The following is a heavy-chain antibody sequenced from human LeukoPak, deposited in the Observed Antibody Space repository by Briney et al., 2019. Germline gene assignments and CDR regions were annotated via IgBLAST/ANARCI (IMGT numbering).Heavy chain of an antibody. D-gene: IGHD3-22*01. CDR2: ISGSGGST. Sequence: PGGSLRLSCAASGFTFSSYAMSWVRQAPGKGLEWVSAISGSGGSTYYADSVKGRFTISKDNSKNTLYLQMNSLRAEDTAVYYCARDYYDSSGNRFDPWGQGTLVTVSS. CDR3: ARDYYDSSGNRFDP. J-gene: IGHJ5*02. V-gene: IGHV3-23*01. CDR1: GFTFSSYA.